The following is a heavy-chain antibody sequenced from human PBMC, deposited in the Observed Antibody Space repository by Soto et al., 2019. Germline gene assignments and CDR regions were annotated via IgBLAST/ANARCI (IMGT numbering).Heavy chain of an antibody. D-gene: IGHD1-26*01. CDR1: GFTFSTYW. Sequence: EVQLEESGGDLVQPGGSLRLSCAASGFTFSTYWMHWVRQAPGKGLVWVSRINSDGSSTTYADSVKGRFTISRDNSKNTLYLQMNSLRAEDTAVYYCARVATGSYSWRESWGQGTLVTVSS. CDR2: INSDGSST. CDR3: ARVATGSYSWRES. V-gene: IGHV3-74*03. J-gene: IGHJ5*02.